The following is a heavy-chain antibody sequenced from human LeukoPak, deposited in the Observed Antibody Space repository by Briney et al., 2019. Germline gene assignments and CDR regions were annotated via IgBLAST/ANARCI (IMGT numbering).Heavy chain of an antibody. Sequence: ASVKVSCKASGGTFSSYAISWVRQAPRQGLEWMGWISAYNGNTNYAQKLQGRVTMTTDTSTSTAYMELRSLRSDDTAVYYCARGPLGRGWYYFDYWGQGTLVTVSS. J-gene: IGHJ4*02. D-gene: IGHD6-19*01. CDR2: ISAYNGNT. CDR1: GGTFSSYA. V-gene: IGHV1-18*01. CDR3: ARGPLGRGWYYFDY.